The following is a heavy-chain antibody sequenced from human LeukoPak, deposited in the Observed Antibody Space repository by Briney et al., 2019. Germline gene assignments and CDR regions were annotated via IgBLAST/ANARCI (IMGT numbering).Heavy chain of an antibody. CDR3: ASQGVDIVATSYYYYYMDV. Sequence: SVTVSCKASGGTFSSYAISWVRQPPGQGLEWMGGIIPIFGTANYAKKFQGRVTITADESTSTAYIELSSLRSEDTAVYYCASQGVDIVATSYYYYYMDVWGKGTTVTISS. D-gene: IGHD5-12*01. J-gene: IGHJ6*03. CDR1: GGTFSSYA. V-gene: IGHV1-69*13. CDR2: IIPIFGTA.